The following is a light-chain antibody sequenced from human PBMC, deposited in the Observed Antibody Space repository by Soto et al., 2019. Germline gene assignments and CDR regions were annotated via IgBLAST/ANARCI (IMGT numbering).Light chain of an antibody. Sequence: EIVMTQSPVTLSVSPGERATLSCRASQSISINLAWYQQKPGQAPRLLIYGASTRATGIPARFSGSGSGTEFTLSISSLQSEDFAVYYCQPYHNWPPWTFGQGTKVEIK. CDR2: GAS. CDR1: QSISIN. J-gene: IGKJ1*01. CDR3: QPYHNWPPWT. V-gene: IGKV3-15*01.